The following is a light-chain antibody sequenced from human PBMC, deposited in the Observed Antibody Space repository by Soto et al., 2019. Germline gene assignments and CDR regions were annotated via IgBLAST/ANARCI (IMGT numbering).Light chain of an antibody. V-gene: IGKV3-20*01. CDR1: QSVSSSF. CDR3: HQYGSSPAT. J-gene: IGKJ1*01. CDR2: GAS. Sequence: EIVLTQSPGTLSLSPGERATLSCRASQSVSSSFLAWYQQKPGQAPRLLIYGASSRATGIPDRFSGSGSGTDFTLTISRLEPEDFALYYCHQYGSSPATFGQGTKVEI.